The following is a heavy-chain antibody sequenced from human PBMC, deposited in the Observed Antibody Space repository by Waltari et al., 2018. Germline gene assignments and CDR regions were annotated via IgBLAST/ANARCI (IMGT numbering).Heavy chain of an antibody. Sequence: QARLGQSGGEVKKDGSSVKVCCKASGGTFISYAMSWVRQAPGQGLEWMVGIIPIFGTANYAQKFQGRVTITADASTSPASLELSSLSSADTAVYYCARWYYYYSSCYVWGQGTLVTVSS. CDR2: IIPIFGTA. D-gene: IGHD3-22*01. CDR1: GGTFISYA. V-gene: IGHV1-69*13. J-gene: IGHJ4*02. CDR3: ARWYYYYSSCYV.